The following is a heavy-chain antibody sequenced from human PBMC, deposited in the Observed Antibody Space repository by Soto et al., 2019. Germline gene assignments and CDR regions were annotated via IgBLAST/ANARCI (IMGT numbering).Heavy chain of an antibody. Sequence: QVQLVQSGAEVKKPGSSVKVSCTVSGGAFSSYALTWVRQAPGQGLEWMGGVIPMSGTPNYAQKFQGRVTITADESTTTAYMELSSLRSEDTAVYYCASSYGTSWYGDYWGQGTLVTVSS. CDR3: ASSYGTSWYGDY. J-gene: IGHJ4*02. CDR2: VIPMSGTP. CDR1: GGAFSSYA. D-gene: IGHD6-13*01. V-gene: IGHV1-69*01.